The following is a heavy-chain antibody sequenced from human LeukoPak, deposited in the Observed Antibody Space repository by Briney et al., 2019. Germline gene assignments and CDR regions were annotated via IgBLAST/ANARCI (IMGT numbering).Heavy chain of an antibody. J-gene: IGHJ3*02. Sequence: GASVKVSCKASGYTFTSYYMHWVRQAPGQGLEWMGIINPSGGSTSYAQKFQGRVTMTRDTSTSTVYMELSSLRSEDTAVYYCARVVLTSDSSSSLAFDIWGQGTMVTVSS. D-gene: IGHD6-6*01. V-gene: IGHV1-46*01. CDR3: ARVVLTSDSSSSLAFDI. CDR1: GYTFTSYY. CDR2: INPSGGST.